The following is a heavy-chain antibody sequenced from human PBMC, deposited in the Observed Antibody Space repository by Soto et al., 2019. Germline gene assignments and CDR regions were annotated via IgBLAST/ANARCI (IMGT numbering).Heavy chain of an antibody. CDR1: GYSFTSYW. V-gene: IGHV5-51*01. Sequence: PGASLKISWQASGYSFTSYWIGWVRQTPEKGLEWRGIIYPGDSDTRYRPSCEGQVTISADKSINTAYLQWSSLKASDTAMYYCVTGNMEWYRPYHYGMDVWGQGTKVTVSS. J-gene: IGHJ6*02. D-gene: IGHD3-3*01. CDR3: VTGNMEWYRPYHYGMDV. CDR2: IYPGDSDT.